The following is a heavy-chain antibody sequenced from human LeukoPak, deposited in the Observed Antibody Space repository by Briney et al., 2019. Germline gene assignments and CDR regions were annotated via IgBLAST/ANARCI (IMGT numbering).Heavy chain of an antibody. CDR3: ASPLWFGELLFDY. D-gene: IGHD3-10*01. Sequence: GGSLRLSCAASGFTFSSYSMNWVRQAPGKGLEWVSYISSSSSTIYYADSVKGRFTISRDNAKNSLYLQMNSLRAEDTAVYYCASPLWFGELLFDYWGQGTLVTVSS. CDR2: ISSSSSTI. V-gene: IGHV3-48*01. J-gene: IGHJ4*02. CDR1: GFTFSSYS.